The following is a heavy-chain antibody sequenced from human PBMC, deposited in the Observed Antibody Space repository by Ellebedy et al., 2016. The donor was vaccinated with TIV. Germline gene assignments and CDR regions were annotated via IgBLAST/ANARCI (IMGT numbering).Heavy chain of an antibody. CDR1: SHSISSGYAWLYN. D-gene: IGHD6-13*01. Sequence: SETLSLXCTVSSHSISSGYAWLYNWGWIRQSPGKGLEWIGSGYQSGITYYNPSLKSRVTISVDTSKNQFSLKLSSVTAADTAVYFCARDREVGKAVAGTGDAFDIWGQGTMVTVSS. CDR3: ARDREVGKAVAGTGDAFDI. J-gene: IGHJ3*02. CDR2: GYQSGIT. V-gene: IGHV4-38-2*02.